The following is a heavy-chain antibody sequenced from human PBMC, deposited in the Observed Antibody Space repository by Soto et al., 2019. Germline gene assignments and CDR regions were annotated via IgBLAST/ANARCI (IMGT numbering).Heavy chain of an antibody. Sequence: GGSLRLSCAASGFTFSSYGMHWVRQAPGKGLEWVAVISYDGSNKYYADSVKGRFTISRDNSKNTLYLQMNSLRAEDTAVYYCAKDLLNSGRDLYYYYYYGMDVWGQWTTVPVSS. D-gene: IGHD3-10*01. CDR1: GFTFSSYG. CDR3: AKDLLNSGRDLYYYYYYGMDV. V-gene: IGHV3-30*18. J-gene: IGHJ6*02. CDR2: ISYDGSNK.